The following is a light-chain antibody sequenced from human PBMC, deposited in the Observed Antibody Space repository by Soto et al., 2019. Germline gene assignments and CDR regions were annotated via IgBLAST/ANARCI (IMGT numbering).Light chain of an antibody. V-gene: IGKV1-39*01. CDR2: EAS. CDR1: QTIAIY. J-gene: IGKJ1*01. CDR3: QQSYNIPQT. Sequence: DIQMTQSPSSLSASVGDTVTITCRASQTIAIYLNWYQQKPGKAPNLLIYEASSLPSGVPSRFTGRGSGTDFSLTISSLQPEDFATYYCQQSYNIPQTFGQGTRVEIK.